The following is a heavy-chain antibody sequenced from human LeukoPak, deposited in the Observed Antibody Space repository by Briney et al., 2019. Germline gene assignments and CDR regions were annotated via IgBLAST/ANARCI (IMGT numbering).Heavy chain of an antibody. CDR3: AREQVRYYYDISGYIDY. J-gene: IGHJ4*02. CDR1: GGSISSYY. V-gene: IGHV4-4*07. D-gene: IGHD3-22*01. Sequence: SETLSLTCTVSGGSISSYYWSWIRQPAGKGLEWIGRIYTSGSTNYNPSLKSRVTMSVDTSKNQFSLKLSSVTAADTAVYYCAREQVRYYYDISGYIDYWGQGTLVTVSS. CDR2: IYTSGST.